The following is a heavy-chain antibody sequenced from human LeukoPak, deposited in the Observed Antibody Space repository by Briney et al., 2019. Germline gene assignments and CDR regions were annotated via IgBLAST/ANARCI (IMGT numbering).Heavy chain of an antibody. J-gene: IGHJ3*02. CDR3: ARMTTVIANYDAFDI. CDR2: ISAYNGNT. CDR1: GYTFTSYG. D-gene: IGHD4-17*01. Sequence: ASVKVSCKASGYTFTSYGISWVRQAPGQGLEWMGWISAYNGNTNYAQKLQGRVTMTTDTSTSTAYTELRSLRSDDTAVYYCARMTTVIANYDAFDIWGQGTMVTVSS. V-gene: IGHV1-18*01.